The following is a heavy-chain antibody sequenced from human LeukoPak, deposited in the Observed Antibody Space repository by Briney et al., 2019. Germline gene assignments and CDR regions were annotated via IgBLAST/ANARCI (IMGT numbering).Heavy chain of an antibody. CDR2: IYPGDSDT. V-gene: IGHV5-51*01. D-gene: IGHD3-10*01. CDR3: ARHPHVGGTFDY. CDR1: GYSFTTYW. J-gene: IGHJ4*02. Sequence: EESLKISCKGSGYSFTTYWIGWVRQMPGKGLEWMGIIYPGDSDTTYSPSFQGEVTISADKSISTAYLQWSSLKASDTAMYYCARHPHVGGTFDYWGQGTLVTVSS.